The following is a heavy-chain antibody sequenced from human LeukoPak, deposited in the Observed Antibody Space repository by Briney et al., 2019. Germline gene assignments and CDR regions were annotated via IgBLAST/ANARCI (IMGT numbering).Heavy chain of an antibody. D-gene: IGHD3-16*01. CDR2: IYHSGST. V-gene: IGHV4-30-2*01. Sequence: SETLSLTCTVSGGSISSGGYYWSWIRQPPGKGLEWIGYIYHSGSTYYNPSLKSRVTISVDRSKNQFSLKLSSVTAADTAVYYCARAGLRFAFDDGGQGTPVTVSS. CDR1: GGSISSGGYY. CDR3: ARAGLRFAFDD. J-gene: IGHJ4*02.